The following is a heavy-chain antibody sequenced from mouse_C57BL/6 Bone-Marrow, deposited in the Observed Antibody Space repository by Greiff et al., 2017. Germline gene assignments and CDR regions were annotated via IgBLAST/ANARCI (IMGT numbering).Heavy chain of an antibody. J-gene: IGHJ2*01. CDR2: ISSGGSYT. CDR3: ARPHYYGSSYYFDY. Sequence: EVQLVESGGDLVKPGGSLKLSCAASGFTFSSSGMSWVRQTPDKRLEWVATISSGGSYTYYPDSVKGRFTISRDNAKNTLYLPMSSLKSEDTAMYYCARPHYYGSSYYFDYWGQGTTLTVSS. CDR1: GFTFSSSG. V-gene: IGHV5-6*01. D-gene: IGHD1-1*01.